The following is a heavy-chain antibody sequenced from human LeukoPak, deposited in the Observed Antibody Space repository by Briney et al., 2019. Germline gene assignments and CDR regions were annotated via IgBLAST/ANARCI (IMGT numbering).Heavy chain of an antibody. CDR1: GFTFSSYS. J-gene: IGHJ4*02. CDR3: ASSGYDSSGYYYG. CDR2: ISSSSSYI. V-gene: IGHV3-21*01. Sequence: GGSLRLSCAASGFTFSSYSMNWVRQAPGKGLEWVSSISSSSSYIYYADSVKGRFTISRDNAKNSLYLQMNGLRAEDTAVYYCASSGYDSSGYYYGWGQGAQVTASS. D-gene: IGHD3-22*01.